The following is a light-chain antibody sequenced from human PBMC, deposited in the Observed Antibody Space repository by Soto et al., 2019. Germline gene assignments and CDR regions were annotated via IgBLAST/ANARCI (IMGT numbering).Light chain of an antibody. J-gene: IGKJ1*01. CDR3: QQYNSYSWT. CDR1: QSISSW. CDR2: KAS. V-gene: IGKV1-5*03. Sequence: DIQMTQSPSTLSASVGDRVTITCRASQSISSWLAWYQQKTGKATKLLIYKASSLESGVTSRFSGSGSGTEFTLNISRLQPDDFATYYCQQYNSYSWTFGPGTRWIS.